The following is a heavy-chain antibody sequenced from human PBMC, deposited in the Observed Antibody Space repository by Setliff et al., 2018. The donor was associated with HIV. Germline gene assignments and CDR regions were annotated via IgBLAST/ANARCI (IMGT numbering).Heavy chain of an antibody. V-gene: IGHV3-23*01. CDR2: ITAGGTT. J-gene: IGHJ4*02. Sequence: PGGSLRLSCAAFGFTFSSYGMSWVRQAPGKGLEWVSIITAGGTTYYADSVKGRFTISRDNSKDTVYLQMDNLRAEDTAVYYCAKGGYGGAYYVAGYWGQGTLVTVSS. CDR1: GFTFSSYG. D-gene: IGHD5-18*01. CDR3: AKGGYGGAYYVAGY.